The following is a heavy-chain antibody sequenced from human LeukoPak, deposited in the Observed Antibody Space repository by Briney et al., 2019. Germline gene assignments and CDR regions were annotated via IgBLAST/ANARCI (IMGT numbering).Heavy chain of an antibody. Sequence: PSQTLSLTCSVSSDSISTHSWSWIRQPAGKRLEWIGHISPSGNTNYNPSLKSRVTMSVDTSKNHFSLKLSSVTAADTAVYYCARRPYWYFDLWGRGTLVTVSS. CDR3: ARRPYWYFDL. D-gene: IGHD6-6*01. CDR1: SDSISTHS. V-gene: IGHV4-4*07. J-gene: IGHJ2*01. CDR2: ISPSGNT.